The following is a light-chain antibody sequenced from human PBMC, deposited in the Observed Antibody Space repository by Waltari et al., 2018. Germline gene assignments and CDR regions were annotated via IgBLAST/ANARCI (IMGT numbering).Light chain of an antibody. CDR2: ASS. CDR3: QQSYSTPWT. V-gene: IGKV1-39*01. CDR1: QSISSY. J-gene: IGKJ1*01. Sequence: DIQMTQSPSSLSASVGDRVTITCRASQSISSYLNWYQQKPGKAPKRLIYASSSLQSGVPSRFSGSGSVTDFTLTISSLQPEDFATYSCQQSYSTPWTFGQGTKVEIK.